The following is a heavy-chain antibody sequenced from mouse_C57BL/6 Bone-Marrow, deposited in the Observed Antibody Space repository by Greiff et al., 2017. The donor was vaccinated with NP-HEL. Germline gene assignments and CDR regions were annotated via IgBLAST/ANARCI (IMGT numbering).Heavy chain of an antibody. D-gene: IGHD1-1*01. J-gene: IGHJ3*01. Sequence: VQLQQSGPELVKPGASVKISCKASGYTFTDYYMNWVKQSHGKSLEWIGDINPNNGGTSYNQKFKGKATLTVDKSSSTAYMELRSLTSEDSAVYYCARKYYYGTQFAYWGQGTLVTVSA. CDR2: INPNNGGT. V-gene: IGHV1-26*01. CDR1: GYTFTDYY. CDR3: ARKYYYGTQFAY.